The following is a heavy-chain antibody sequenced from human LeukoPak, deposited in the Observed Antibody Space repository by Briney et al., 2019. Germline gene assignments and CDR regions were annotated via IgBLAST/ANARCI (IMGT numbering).Heavy chain of an antibody. CDR3: ARDSRIRYWFDP. J-gene: IGHJ5*02. Sequence: GGSLRLSCAASGFTFSSYWMHWVRQAPGKGLVWVSRINSDGSSTSCADSVKGRFTISRDNAKNTLYLQMNSLRAEDTAVYYCARDSRIRYWFDPWGQGTLVTVSS. V-gene: IGHV3-74*01. D-gene: IGHD2-21*01. CDR1: GFTFSSYW. CDR2: INSDGSST.